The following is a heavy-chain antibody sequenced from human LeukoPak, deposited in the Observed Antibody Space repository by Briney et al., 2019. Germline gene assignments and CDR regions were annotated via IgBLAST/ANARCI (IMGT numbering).Heavy chain of an antibody. Sequence: GESLKISCKGSGYRFTNYWIGWVRQMPGEGLGWMAIIYPGDSDTRYSPSFRGQVTTSADKSISTAYLQWSSLKASDTAMYYCARQSTVTTGYAFDIWGQGTMVTVSS. D-gene: IGHD4-17*01. J-gene: IGHJ3*02. CDR2: IYPGDSDT. V-gene: IGHV5-51*01. CDR3: ARQSTVTTGYAFDI. CDR1: GYRFTNYW.